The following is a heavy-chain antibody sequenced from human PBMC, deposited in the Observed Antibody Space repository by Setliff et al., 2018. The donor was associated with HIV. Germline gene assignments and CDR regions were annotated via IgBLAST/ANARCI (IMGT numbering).Heavy chain of an antibody. CDR2: IYYSGSS. V-gene: IGHV4-31*03. Sequence: TSETLSLTCTVSGDSISSGGYYWSWIRQSPGKGLEWIGYIYYSGSSYYNPSLQSRITMSVETSMNQFSLRLTSVTAADTAIYYCARSVTFLVDWFDPWGRGTLVTVSS. CDR1: GDSISSGGYY. D-gene: IGHD4-17*01. CDR3: ARSVTFLVDWFDP. J-gene: IGHJ5*02.